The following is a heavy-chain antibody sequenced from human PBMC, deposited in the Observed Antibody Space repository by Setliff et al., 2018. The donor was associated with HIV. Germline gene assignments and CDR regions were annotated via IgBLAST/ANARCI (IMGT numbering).Heavy chain of an antibody. Sequence: PGGSLRLSCAASGFSFRTYAMSWVRQAPGKGLKWIGEINHSGSTNYNPSLKSRVTISVDTSKNQFSLRLTSVTAADTAVYYCARNTRAGDFDYWGQGTLVTVSS. V-gene: IGHV4-34*01. CDR2: INHSGST. CDR1: GFSFRTYA. J-gene: IGHJ4*02. D-gene: IGHD3-10*01. CDR3: ARNTRAGDFDY.